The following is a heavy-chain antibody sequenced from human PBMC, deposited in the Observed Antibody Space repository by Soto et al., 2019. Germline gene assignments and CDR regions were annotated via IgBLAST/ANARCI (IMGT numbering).Heavy chain of an antibody. CDR1: GYTFTSYD. J-gene: IGHJ6*02. D-gene: IGHD3-3*01. V-gene: IGHV1-8*01. Sequence: GASVKVSCKASGYTFTSYDINWVRQATGQGLEWMGWMNPNSGNTGYAQKFQGRVTMTRNTSISTAYMELSSLRSEDTAVYYCARPPYDFWSGYSGYYYGMDVWGQGTTVTVSS. CDR2: MNPNSGNT. CDR3: ARPPYDFWSGYSGYYYGMDV.